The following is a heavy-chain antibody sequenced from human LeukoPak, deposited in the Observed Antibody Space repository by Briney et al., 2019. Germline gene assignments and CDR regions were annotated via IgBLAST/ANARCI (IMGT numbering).Heavy chain of an antibody. Sequence: PSETLSLTCTVSGGSISNYYGNWIRQPPGKGLEWIGNIYYSGSTNYNPSLKSRVTISVDTSKNQFSLKLSSLTAADTAVYYCTRGGDYWGQGTLVTVSS. CDR2: IYYSGST. CDR3: TRGGDY. V-gene: IGHV4-59*01. J-gene: IGHJ4*02. CDR1: GGSISNYY.